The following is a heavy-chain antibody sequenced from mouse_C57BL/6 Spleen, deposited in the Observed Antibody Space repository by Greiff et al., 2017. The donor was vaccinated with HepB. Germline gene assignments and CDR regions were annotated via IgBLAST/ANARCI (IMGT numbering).Heavy chain of an antibody. Sequence: QVQLQQPGAELVKPGASVKLSCKASGYTFTSYWMHWVKQRPEQGLEWIGMIHPNSGSTNYNEKFKSKATLTVDKSSSTAYMQLSSLTSEDSAVYYCAREGPGYGAWFAYWGQGTLVTVSA. CDR3: AREGPGYGAWFAY. V-gene: IGHV1-64*01. CDR2: IHPNSGST. D-gene: IGHD3-2*02. J-gene: IGHJ3*01. CDR1: GYTFTSYW.